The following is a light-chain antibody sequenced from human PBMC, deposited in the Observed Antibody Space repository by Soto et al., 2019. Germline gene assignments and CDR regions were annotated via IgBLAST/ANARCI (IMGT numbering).Light chain of an antibody. Sequence: ILMTQSPAPLSVSPGDRATLSCRASQSVSSNLAWYQQKPGQAPRLLIYGASTRATGIPARFSGSGSGTEFTLTISSLQSEDFAVYYCQQYNNWPRTFGQGTKVDIK. V-gene: IGKV3-15*01. CDR3: QQYNNWPRT. J-gene: IGKJ1*01. CDR2: GAS. CDR1: QSVSSN.